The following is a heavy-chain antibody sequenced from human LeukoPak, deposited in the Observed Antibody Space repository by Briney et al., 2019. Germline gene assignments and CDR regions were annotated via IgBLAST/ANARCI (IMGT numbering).Heavy chain of an antibody. Sequence: PGGSLRLSCAASGFTFSSYWMSWVRQAPGKGLEWVANIKEDGSEKYYVDSVKGRFTISRDNAKNSLYLQMNSLRAEDTAVYYCAGDQVRGEAGGFRPQYNWFDPWGQGTLVTVSS. CDR2: IKEDGSEK. V-gene: IGHV3-7*03. D-gene: IGHD3-16*01. CDR1: GFTFSSYW. CDR3: AGDQVRGEAGGFRPQYNWFDP. J-gene: IGHJ5*02.